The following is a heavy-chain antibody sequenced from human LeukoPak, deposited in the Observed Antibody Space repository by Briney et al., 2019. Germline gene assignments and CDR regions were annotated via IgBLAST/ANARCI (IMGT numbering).Heavy chain of an antibody. V-gene: IGHV1-18*01. CDR1: GYTFTSYG. CDR2: ISAYNGNA. J-gene: IGHJ6*02. CDR3: ARLHPDLAPYCSSTSCYSYYYYGMDV. Sequence: GASVKVSCKASGYTFTSYGISWVRQAPGQGLELMGWISAYNGNANYAQKLQGRVTMTTDTSTSTAYMELRSLRSDDTAVYYCARLHPDLAPYCSSTSCYSYYYYGMDVWGQGTTVTVSS. D-gene: IGHD2-2*01.